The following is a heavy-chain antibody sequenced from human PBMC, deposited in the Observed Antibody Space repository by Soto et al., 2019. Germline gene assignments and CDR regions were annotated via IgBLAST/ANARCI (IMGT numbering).Heavy chain of an antibody. CDR1: GFTFSSYA. CDR3: AKDSLRKIEYSSSRFPYYFDY. Sequence: EVQLLESGGGLVQPGGSLRLSCAASGFTFSSYAMSWVRQAPGKGLEWVSAISGSGGSTYYADSVKGRFTISRDNSKNTLYLQMNSLRAEDTAVYYCAKDSLRKIEYSSSRFPYYFDYWGQGTLVTVSS. J-gene: IGHJ4*02. D-gene: IGHD6-6*01. CDR2: ISGSGGST. V-gene: IGHV3-23*01.